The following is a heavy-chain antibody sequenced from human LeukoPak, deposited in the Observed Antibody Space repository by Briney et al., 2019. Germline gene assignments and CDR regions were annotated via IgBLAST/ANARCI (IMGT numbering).Heavy chain of an antibody. J-gene: IGHJ4*02. Sequence: SGPTLVKPTQTLTLTCTFSGFSLSTSGVGVGWIRQPPGKGLEWIGEINHSGRTNYNPSLKSRVTISVDTSKNQFSLKLSSVTAADTAMYYCADDYGDWGQGTLVTVSS. CDR2: INHSGRT. CDR1: GFSLSTSGVG. D-gene: IGHD4-17*01. V-gene: IGHV4-39*07. CDR3: ADDYGD.